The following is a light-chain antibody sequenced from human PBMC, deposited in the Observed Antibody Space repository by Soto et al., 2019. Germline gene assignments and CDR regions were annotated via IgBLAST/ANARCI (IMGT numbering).Light chain of an antibody. CDR2: EVT. Sequence: QSALTQPPSASGSPGQSVTISCTGTSSDVGAYAYVSWYQQYPAKAPELIIYEVTKRPSGVPDRFSGSKSANTASLTVSGLQAEDEADYYCSSYAGSNNWVFGGGTKLTVL. CDR1: SSDVGAYAY. V-gene: IGLV2-8*01. CDR3: SSYAGSNNWV. J-gene: IGLJ3*02.